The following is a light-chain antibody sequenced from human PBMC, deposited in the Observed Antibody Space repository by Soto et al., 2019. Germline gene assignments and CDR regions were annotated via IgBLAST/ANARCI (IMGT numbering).Light chain of an antibody. CDR3: QQRSNWPYT. J-gene: IGKJ2*01. CDR2: DAS. Sequence: EVVMTQSPVTLSVSPCEIATLSCRASQSVSFYFAWYQQKPGQAPRLLIYDASYRAPGIPARFSGSGSGTDFTLTISSLQPEDFAVYYCQQRSNWPYTFGQGTKVDIK. V-gene: IGKV3-11*01. CDR1: QSVSFY.